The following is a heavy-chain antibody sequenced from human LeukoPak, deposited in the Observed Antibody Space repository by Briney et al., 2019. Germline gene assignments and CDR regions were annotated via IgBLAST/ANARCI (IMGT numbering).Heavy chain of an antibody. Sequence: SETLSLTCAVYGGSFSGYYWSWIRQPPGKGLEWIGEINHSGSTYYNPSLKSRVTISVDTSKNQFSLKLSSVTAADTAVYYCARDSGAWGYGDFENWFDPWGQGTLVTVSS. CDR2: INHSGST. V-gene: IGHV4-34*01. CDR1: GGSFSGYY. CDR3: ARDSGAWGYGDFENWFDP. D-gene: IGHD4-17*01. J-gene: IGHJ5*02.